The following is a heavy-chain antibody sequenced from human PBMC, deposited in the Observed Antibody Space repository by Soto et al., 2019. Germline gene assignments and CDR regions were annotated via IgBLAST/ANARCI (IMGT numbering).Heavy chain of an antibody. CDR3: ARSYYDILTGYLDY. Sequence: QITLKESGPTLVKPTQTLTLTCTFSGFSLSTSGVGVGWIRQPPGKALEWLALIYWDDDKRYSPSLKSRLTIXKXTXINQVVLTMTNMDPVDTATYYCARSYYDILTGYLDYWGQGTLVTVSS. CDR1: GFSLSTSGVG. V-gene: IGHV2-5*02. D-gene: IGHD3-9*01. J-gene: IGHJ4*02. CDR2: IYWDDDK.